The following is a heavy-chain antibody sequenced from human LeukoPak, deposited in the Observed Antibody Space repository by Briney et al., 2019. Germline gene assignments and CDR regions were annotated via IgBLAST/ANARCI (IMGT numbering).Heavy chain of an antibody. V-gene: IGHV1-18*01. CDR1: GGTFSSYA. Sequence: ASVKVSCKASGGTFSSYAISWVRQAPGQGLEWMGWISAYNGNTNYAQKLQGRVTMTTDTSTSTAYMELRSLRSDDTAVYYCARQRITMVRGSKTGGYYFDYWGQGTLVTVSS. CDR2: ISAYNGNT. CDR3: ARQRITMVRGSKTGGYYFDY. D-gene: IGHD3-10*01. J-gene: IGHJ4*02.